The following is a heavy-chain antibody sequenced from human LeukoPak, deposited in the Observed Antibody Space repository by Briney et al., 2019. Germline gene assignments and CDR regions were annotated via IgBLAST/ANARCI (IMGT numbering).Heavy chain of an antibody. V-gene: IGHV4-4*09. CDR2: IYTSGST. D-gene: IGHD3-10*01. Sequence: SETLYLTCTVSGGSISSYYWSWIRQPPGKGLEWIGYIYTSGSTNYNPSLKSRVTISVDTSKNQFSLKLSSVTAADTAVYYCARFNYGSGSYYQNWFDPWGQGTLVTVSS. CDR3: ARFNYGSGSYYQNWFDP. J-gene: IGHJ5*02. CDR1: GGSISSYY.